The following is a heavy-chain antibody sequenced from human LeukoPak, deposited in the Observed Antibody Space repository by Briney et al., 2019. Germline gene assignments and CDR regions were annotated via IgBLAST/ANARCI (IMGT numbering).Heavy chain of an antibody. V-gene: IGHV3-23*01. J-gene: IGHJ4*02. Sequence: GGSLRLSCAASGLSFSSFAMSWVRQGPARGLEWVSSIRGNGETFYADSVKGRFTISRDNSKNTLYLQMNSLRAEATAVYYCAKSVAGDYGGQGTLVTVSS. CDR3: AKSVAGDY. CDR1: GLSFSSFA. D-gene: IGHD6-19*01. CDR2: IRGNGET.